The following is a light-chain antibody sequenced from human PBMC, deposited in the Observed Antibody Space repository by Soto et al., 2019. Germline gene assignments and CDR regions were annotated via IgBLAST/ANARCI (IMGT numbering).Light chain of an antibody. J-gene: IGKJ4*01. CDR1: QGISSY. V-gene: IGKV1-9*01. CDR2: AAS. CDR3: QQLNSYPS. Sequence: IPLTQSPSSLSASVGDRVTITCRASQGISSYLVWYQQKPGKAPKLLIYAASTLQSGVPSRFRGSGSGPDFTLTISSLQPEDFATYYCQQLNSYPSFGGGTKVEIK.